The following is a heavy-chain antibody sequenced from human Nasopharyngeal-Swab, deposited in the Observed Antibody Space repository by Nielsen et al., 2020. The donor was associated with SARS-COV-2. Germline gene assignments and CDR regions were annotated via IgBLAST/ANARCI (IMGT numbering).Heavy chain of an antibody. CDR2: ISSSSSYI. Sequence: GESLKISCEASGFRISGYYMSWIRQATGKGLEWVSSISSSSSYIYYADSVKGRFTISRDNAKNSLYLQMNSLRAEDTAVYYCARDGLDYDFWSAYFMDVWGQGTTVTVSS. D-gene: IGHD3-3*01. J-gene: IGHJ6*02. CDR3: ARDGLDYDFWSAYFMDV. V-gene: IGHV3-21*01. CDR1: GFRISGYY.